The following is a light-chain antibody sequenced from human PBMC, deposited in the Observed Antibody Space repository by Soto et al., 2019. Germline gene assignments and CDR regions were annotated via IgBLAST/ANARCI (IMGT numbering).Light chain of an antibody. CDR3: LIYYGDPHLV. CDR1: TGAVTSGNY. Sequence: QAVVTQEPSLTVSPGGTVTLTCASSTGAVTSGNYPSWFQQKPGQPPRTLIYTTNNKHSWTPARFSGSLPGGKAALTLSGVQPEDEAEYYCLIYYGDPHLVFGGGTKLTVL. J-gene: IGLJ3*02. V-gene: IGLV7-43*01. CDR2: TTN.